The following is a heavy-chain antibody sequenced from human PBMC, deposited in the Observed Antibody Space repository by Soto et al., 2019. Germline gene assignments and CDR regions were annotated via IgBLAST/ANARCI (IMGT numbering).Heavy chain of an antibody. J-gene: IGHJ4*02. CDR3: ACIRATYGY. Sequence: GGSLRLSCAASGFTFSSYAMHWVRQAPGKGLEWVAVISYDGSNKYYADSVKGRFTISRDNSKNTLYLQMNSLRAEDTAVYYCACIRATYGYWGPGTLVTVSS. D-gene: IGHD3-10*01. CDR1: GFTFSSYA. V-gene: IGHV3-30-3*01. CDR2: ISYDGSNK.